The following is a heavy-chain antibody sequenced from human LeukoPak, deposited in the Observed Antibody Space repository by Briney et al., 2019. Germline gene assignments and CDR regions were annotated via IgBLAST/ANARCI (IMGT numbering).Heavy chain of an antibody. CDR2: IRYDGSKA. J-gene: IGHJ4*02. CDR1: GFTFSSYG. V-gene: IGHV3-30*02. CDR3: AKDSRYYYVDY. D-gene: IGHD1-14*01. Sequence: TGGSLRLSCAASGFTFSSYGVHWVRQAPGKGLECGAFIRYDGSKAYYADSVKGRFTIYRDKSKNTLYLQMNSLKTEDTAVYYCAKDSRYYYVDYWGQGTLVTVSS.